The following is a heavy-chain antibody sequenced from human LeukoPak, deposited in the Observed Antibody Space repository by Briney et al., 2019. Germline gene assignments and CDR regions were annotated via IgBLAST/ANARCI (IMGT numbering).Heavy chain of an antibody. Sequence: SETLSLTCTVSGGSVSSTTYYWSWIRLPPGKGLEWIASINYSGSTHYNPSLKSRVTISVDTSENQFSLKLSSVTAADTAVYYCARYVVYGSGKYYFDYWGQGTLVTVSS. CDR2: INYSGST. D-gene: IGHD3-10*01. V-gene: IGHV4-39*01. J-gene: IGHJ4*02. CDR1: GGSVSSTTYY. CDR3: ARYVVYGSGKYYFDY.